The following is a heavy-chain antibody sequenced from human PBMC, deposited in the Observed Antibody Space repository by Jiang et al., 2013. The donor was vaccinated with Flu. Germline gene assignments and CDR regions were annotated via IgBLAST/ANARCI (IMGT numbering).Heavy chain of an antibody. J-gene: IGHJ5*02. CDR3: AKDPYGDYGGVNWFDP. Sequence: VQLLESGGGLVQPGGSLRLSCAASGFTFSSYAMSWVRQAPGKGLEWVSAISGSGGSTYYADSVKGRFTISRDYSKNTLYLQMNSLRAEDTAVYYCAKDPYGDYGGVNWFDPWGQGTLVTVSS. CDR1: GFTFSSYA. D-gene: IGHD4-17*01. V-gene: IGHV3-23*01. CDR2: ISGSGGST.